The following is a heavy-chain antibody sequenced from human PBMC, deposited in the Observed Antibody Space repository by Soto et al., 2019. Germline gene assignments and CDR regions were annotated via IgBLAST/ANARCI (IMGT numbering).Heavy chain of an antibody. J-gene: IGHJ4*02. D-gene: IGHD5-12*01. Sequence: SETLSLTCNVSGGSISSGDYYWSWIRQHPGKGLEWIGYIYYSGTTYYNPSLKSRLIISVDTSKNQFSLRLSSVTAADTAVYYCARSKMATTGPYFDFWGQGTLVTVS. V-gene: IGHV4-31*03. CDR2: IYYSGTT. CDR1: GGSISSGDYY. CDR3: ARSKMATTGPYFDF.